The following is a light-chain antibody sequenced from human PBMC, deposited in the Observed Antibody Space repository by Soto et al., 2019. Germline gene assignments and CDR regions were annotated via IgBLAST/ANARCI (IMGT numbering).Light chain of an antibody. CDR3: AAWDDSLNGLV. CDR1: SSNIGRNT. V-gene: IGLV1-44*01. J-gene: IGLJ1*01. Sequence: QTVVTQPPSASGTPGQRVTISCSGSSSNIGRNTVDWYQHLPGTAPKLLIYSNDQRPSGVPDRFAGSKSGTSASLAISGLQSEDEADYSCAAWDDSLNGLVFGTGTKVTVL. CDR2: SND.